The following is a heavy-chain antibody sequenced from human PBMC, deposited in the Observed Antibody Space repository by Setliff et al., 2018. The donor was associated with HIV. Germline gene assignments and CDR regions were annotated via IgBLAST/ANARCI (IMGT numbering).Heavy chain of an antibody. V-gene: IGHV4-4*09. Sequence: SETLSLTCTVSGGSVNDFYCNWIRQPPGKGPGWIGYIHSSGSTIYNPSLKSRITISLDTSKEQFSLELSSATAADTAVYYCATLDHSCGNSLAYWGQGSLVTVSS. CDR3: ATLDHSCGNSLAY. J-gene: IGHJ4*02. CDR2: IHSSGST. D-gene: IGHD5-18*01. CDR1: GGSVNDFY.